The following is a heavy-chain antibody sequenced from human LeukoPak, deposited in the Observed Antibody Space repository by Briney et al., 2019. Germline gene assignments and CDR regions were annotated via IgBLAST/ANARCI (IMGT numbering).Heavy chain of an antibody. Sequence: TGGSLRLSCAASGFTFASYSMKWVRQAPGKGLEWVSSISGDSTYIYNAGPVRGRFTISRDNAQASLYLQMISLRADDTAVYYCAGVSGRLERQSDLDYWGQGTLVIVSS. J-gene: IGHJ4*02. D-gene: IGHD1-1*01. CDR3: AGVSGRLERQSDLDY. V-gene: IGHV3-21*01. CDR2: ISGDSTYI. CDR1: GFTFASYS.